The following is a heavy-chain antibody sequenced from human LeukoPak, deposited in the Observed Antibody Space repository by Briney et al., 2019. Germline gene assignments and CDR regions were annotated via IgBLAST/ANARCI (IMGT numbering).Heavy chain of an antibody. D-gene: IGHD3-3*01. CDR1: GYTFTGYY. CDR3: ARGGTYDFWSGYYNWFDP. J-gene: IGHJ5*02. V-gene: IGHV1-2*06. CDR2: INPNSGGT. Sequence: ASVKVSCKASGYTFTGYYMHWVRQAPGQGLEWIGRINPNSGGTNYAQKFQGRVTMTRDTSISTAYMELSRLRSNDTAVYYCARGGTYDFWSGYYNWFDPWGQGTLVTVSS.